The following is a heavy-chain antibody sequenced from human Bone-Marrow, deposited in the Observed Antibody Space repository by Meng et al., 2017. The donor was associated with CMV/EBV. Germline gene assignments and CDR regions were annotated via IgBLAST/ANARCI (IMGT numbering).Heavy chain of an antibody. CDR2: VYYTGST. CDR3: ARGRSCVNGVCYDDHNYFGP. CDR1: GGSISSYY. V-gene: IGHV4-59*01. Sequence: GSLRLSCTVSGGSISSYYWSWIRQPPRKGLEWIGNVYYTGSTNYNPSLKSRVTISLDTSKNQLSLKLNSLTTADTALYFCARGRSCVNGVCYDDHNYFGPWGQGILVTVSS. D-gene: IGHD2-8*01. J-gene: IGHJ5*02.